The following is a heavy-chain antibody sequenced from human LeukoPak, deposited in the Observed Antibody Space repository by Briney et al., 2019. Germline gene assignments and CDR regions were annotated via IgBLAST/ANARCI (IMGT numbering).Heavy chain of an antibody. J-gene: IGHJ3*02. Sequence: SSESLSLTCTVAGRSISIYYGGSVRQPPGKGMGWIGYIYYSGSTSYNPSLKSRVTILVHTSKNQYSLKLSSVTAADTAVYYCARHERDASLDHAFDIWGQGTMVTVSS. D-gene: IGHD5-24*01. V-gene: IGHV4-59*08. CDR1: GRSISIYY. CDR3: ARHERDASLDHAFDI. CDR2: IYYSGST.